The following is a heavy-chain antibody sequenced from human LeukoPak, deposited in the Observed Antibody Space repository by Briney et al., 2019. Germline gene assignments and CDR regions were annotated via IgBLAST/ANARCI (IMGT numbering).Heavy chain of an antibody. J-gene: IGHJ4*02. D-gene: IGHD3-9*01. CDR2: IYYSGST. CDR1: GGSISSYY. Sequence: SETLSLTCTVSGGSISSYYWSWFRQPPGKGLEWIGYIYYSGSTNYNPSLKGRVTISVYTSKNQFSLKLSSVTAADTAVYYCARMGRYFDWLLPDYWGQGTLVTVSS. CDR3: ARMGRYFDWLLPDY. V-gene: IGHV4-59*01.